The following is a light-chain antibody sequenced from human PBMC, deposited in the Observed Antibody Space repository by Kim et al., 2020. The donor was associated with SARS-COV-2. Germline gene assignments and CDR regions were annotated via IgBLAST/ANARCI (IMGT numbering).Light chain of an antibody. Sequence: SSELTQPPSVSVAPGKTARITCGGNNIGSKNVHWYQQKPGQAPVLVIYYDSDRPSGIPERFSGSNSGNTATLTISRVEAGDEADYYCQVWDSSSDPHVVF. CDR1: NIGSKN. V-gene: IGLV3-21*04. CDR2: YDS. CDR3: QVWDSSSDPHVV. J-gene: IGLJ2*01.